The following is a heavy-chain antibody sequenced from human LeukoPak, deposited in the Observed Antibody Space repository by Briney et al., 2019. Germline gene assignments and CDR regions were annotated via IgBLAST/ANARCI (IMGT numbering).Heavy chain of an antibody. Sequence: ASVKVSCKASGCTFTSYGISWVRQAPGQGLEWMGWIGAYNGNTNYAQKLQGRVTMTTDTSTSTAYMELRSLRSDDTAVYYCARDPSVDTAIGFDYWGQGTLVTVSS. D-gene: IGHD5-18*01. CDR3: ARDPSVDTAIGFDY. CDR2: IGAYNGNT. V-gene: IGHV1-18*04. CDR1: GCTFTSYG. J-gene: IGHJ4*02.